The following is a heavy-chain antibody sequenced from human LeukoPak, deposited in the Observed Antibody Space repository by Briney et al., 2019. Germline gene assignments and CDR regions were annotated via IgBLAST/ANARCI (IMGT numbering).Heavy chain of an antibody. CDR1: GFTFSSYW. J-gene: IGHJ4*02. D-gene: IGHD6-6*01. CDR3: ARASIAASGYYFDY. V-gene: IGHV3-7*01. CDR2: IKQDGSEK. Sequence: GGSLRLSCAASGFTFSSYWMSWVRQAPGKGLEWVANIKQDGSEKYYVDSVKGRFTISRDNAKNSLYLQMNSLRAEDTAVYYCARASIAASGYYFDYWGQGTLVTVSS.